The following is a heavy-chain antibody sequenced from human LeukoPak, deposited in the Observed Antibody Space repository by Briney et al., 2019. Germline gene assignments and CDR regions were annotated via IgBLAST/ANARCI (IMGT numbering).Heavy chain of an antibody. J-gene: IGHJ3*02. Sequence: PSETLSLTCAVYGGSFSGYYWSWIRQPPEKGLEWMGYIYYSGSTNYNPSLKSRVTISVDTSKNQFSLKLSSVTAADTAVYYCAREPSYYDILTGYYGYDAFDIWGQGTMVTVSS. CDR2: IYYSGST. V-gene: IGHV4-59*01. CDR1: GGSFSGYY. CDR3: AREPSYYDILTGYYGYDAFDI. D-gene: IGHD3-9*01.